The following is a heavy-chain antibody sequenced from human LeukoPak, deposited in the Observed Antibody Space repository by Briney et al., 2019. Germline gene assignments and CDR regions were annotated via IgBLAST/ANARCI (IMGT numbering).Heavy chain of an antibody. Sequence: SETLSLTCAVYGGSISSHYWSWIRQPPGKGLEWIGYIYYTGSTNYNPSLKSRVTISVGTSKNQFSLKLSSVTAADTAVYYCARPIVAAWRGAFDIWGQGTMITVSS. J-gene: IGHJ3*02. D-gene: IGHD5-12*01. CDR1: GGSISSHY. V-gene: IGHV4-59*08. CDR2: IYYTGST. CDR3: ARPIVAAWRGAFDI.